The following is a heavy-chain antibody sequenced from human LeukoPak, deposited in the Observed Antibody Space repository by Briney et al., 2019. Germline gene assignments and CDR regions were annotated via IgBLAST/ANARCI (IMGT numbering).Heavy chain of an antibody. CDR1: GGSVSSSSYY. Sequence: PSETLSLTCTVSGGSVSSSSYYWGWIRQPPGEGLECIGTIYYSGGTYYNPSLKSRVTISVDTSKNQFSLKLSSVTAADTAVYYCARAPRKGEDSSGYYYQAGGGAFDIWGQGTMVTVSS. J-gene: IGHJ3*02. D-gene: IGHD3-22*01. V-gene: IGHV4-39*07. CDR2: IYYSGGT. CDR3: ARAPRKGEDSSGYYYQAGGGAFDI.